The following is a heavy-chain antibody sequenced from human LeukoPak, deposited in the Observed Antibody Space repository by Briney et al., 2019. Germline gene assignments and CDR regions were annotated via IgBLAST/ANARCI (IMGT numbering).Heavy chain of an antibody. V-gene: IGHV4-61*02. CDR3: AGSDWNYVGQYFQH. CDR1: GVSISGDNYY. Sequence: TLSLTCTVSGVSISGDNYYWSWIRQPAGQGLEWIGRIYTSGSTNYNPSLESRVTISLDTSKNYFSLKLSSVTAAVPAVYYCAGSDWNYVGQYFQHWGQGTLVTVSS. D-gene: IGHD1-7*01. CDR2: IYTSGST. J-gene: IGHJ1*01.